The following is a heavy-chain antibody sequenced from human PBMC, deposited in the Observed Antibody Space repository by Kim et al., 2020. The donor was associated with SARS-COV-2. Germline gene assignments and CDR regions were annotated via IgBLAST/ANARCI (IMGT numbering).Heavy chain of an antibody. Sequence: SETLSLTCTVSGGSISSSSYYWGWIRQPPGKGLEWIGSIYYSGSTYYNPSLKSRVTISVDTSKNQFSLKLSSVTAADTAVYYCARVADGAWDYWGQGTLVTVSS. CDR1: GGSISSSSYY. J-gene: IGHJ4*02. CDR3: ARVADGAWDY. CDR2: IYYSGST. V-gene: IGHV4-39*07.